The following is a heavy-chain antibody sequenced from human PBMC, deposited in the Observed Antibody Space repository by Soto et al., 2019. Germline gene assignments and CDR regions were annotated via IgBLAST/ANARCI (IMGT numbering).Heavy chain of an antibody. CDR2: ISYDGSNK. D-gene: IGHD1-20*01. CDR3: AKDPDNWNYFAY. V-gene: IGHV3-30*18. Sequence: GGSLRLSCAASGFTFSSYGMHWVRQAPGKGLEWVAVISYDGSNKYYADSVKGRFTISRDNSKNTLYLQMNSLRAEDTAVYYCAKDPDNWNYFAYWGQGTLVTVSS. CDR1: GFTFSSYG. J-gene: IGHJ4*02.